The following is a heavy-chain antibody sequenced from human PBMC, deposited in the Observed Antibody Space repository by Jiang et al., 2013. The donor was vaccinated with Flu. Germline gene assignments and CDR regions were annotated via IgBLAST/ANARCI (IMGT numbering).Heavy chain of an antibody. D-gene: IGHD5-24*01. CDR1: GFMLNSYA. V-gene: IGHV3-23*01. Sequence: AASGFMLNSYAMSWVRQAPGKGLEWVSSISGTGATTHYADSVKGRFTISRDNSKNTLYLQMDSLTAEDTALYYCARDGYNWIPFDYWGQGTLATVSS. CDR2: ISGTGATT. J-gene: IGHJ4*02. CDR3: ARDGYNWIPFDY.